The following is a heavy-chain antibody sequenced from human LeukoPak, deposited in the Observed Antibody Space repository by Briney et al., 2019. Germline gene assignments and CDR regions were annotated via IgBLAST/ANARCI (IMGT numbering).Heavy chain of an antibody. D-gene: IGHD2-8*01. Sequence: SETLSLTCTVSGGSISSSSYYCGWIRQPPGKGLVWIGSIYHSGSTYYNPSLKSRVTLSVETSKNQFSLKLSSVTAADTAVYYCAGSTYDNWFDPWGQGTLVTVSS. CDR3: AGSTYDNWFDP. CDR1: GGSISSSSYY. CDR2: IYHSGST. V-gene: IGHV4-39*01. J-gene: IGHJ5*02.